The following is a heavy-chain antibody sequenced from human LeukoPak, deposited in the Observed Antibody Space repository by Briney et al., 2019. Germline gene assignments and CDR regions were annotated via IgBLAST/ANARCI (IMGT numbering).Heavy chain of an antibody. Sequence: SETLSLTCTVSGGSISGYYWSWVRQPPGKGLEWIGFIYYSGGTNYNPSLKSRVTISVDTSKNQFSLKLSSVTAADTAVYYCARGPLPYYYYYYMDVWGKGTTVTVSS. CDR1: GGSISGYY. V-gene: IGHV4-59*12. J-gene: IGHJ6*03. D-gene: IGHD2-2*01. CDR3: ARGPLPYYYYYYMDV. CDR2: IYYSGGT.